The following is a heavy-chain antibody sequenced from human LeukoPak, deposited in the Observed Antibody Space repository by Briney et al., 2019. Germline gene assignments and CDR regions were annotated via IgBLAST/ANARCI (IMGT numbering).Heavy chain of an antibody. CDR2: IIGSGGST. J-gene: IGHJ6*03. D-gene: IGHD3-10*01. CDR3: ASGSGSYRTPYYYMDV. CDR1: GLTFNSHA. V-gene: IGHV3-23*01. Sequence: GGSLRLSCAASGLTFNSHAMSWVRQPPEKRLEWVLAIIGSGGSTYYADSVKGRFTISRDNSKNTLYLQMNSLRAEEAAVYYCASGSGSYRTPYYYMDVWGKGTTVTVSS.